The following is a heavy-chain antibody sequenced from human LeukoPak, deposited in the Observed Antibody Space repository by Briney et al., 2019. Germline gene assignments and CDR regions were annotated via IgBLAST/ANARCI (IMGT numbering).Heavy chain of an antibody. CDR2: ISGSGGST. Sequence: GGSLRLSCAASGFTFSSYAMSWVRQAPGKGLEWVSAISGSGGSTYYADSVKGRFTISRDNSKNTLYLQMNSLRAEDTAVYYCARAPGRAMYYYDSSGSKNWFDPWGQGTLVTVSS. J-gene: IGHJ5*02. D-gene: IGHD3-22*01. CDR1: GFTFSSYA. CDR3: ARAPGRAMYYYDSSGSKNWFDP. V-gene: IGHV3-23*01.